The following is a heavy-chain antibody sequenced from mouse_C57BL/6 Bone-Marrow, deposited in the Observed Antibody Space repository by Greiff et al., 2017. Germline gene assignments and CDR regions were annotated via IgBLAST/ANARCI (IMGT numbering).Heavy chain of an antibody. CDR1: GYTFTSYW. V-gene: IGHV1-5*01. D-gene: IGHD2-13*01. CDR3: TIGGDWWVSWFAY. CDR2: IYPGNSDP. J-gene: IGHJ3*01. Sequence: EVKLLESGTVLARPGASVKMSCKTSGYTFTSYWMHWVKQRPGQGLEWIGAIYPGNSDPSYNHKFKGKAKLTAVTPASTAYMELSSLTNENSAFYYCTIGGDWWVSWFAYWGQGTLVTVSA.